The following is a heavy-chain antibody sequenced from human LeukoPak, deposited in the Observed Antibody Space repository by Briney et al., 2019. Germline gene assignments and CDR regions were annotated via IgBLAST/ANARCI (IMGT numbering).Heavy chain of an antibody. J-gene: IGHJ5*02. D-gene: IGHD3-10*01. CDR1: AGTLDNFA. CDR2: INPIFDTP. V-gene: IGHV1-69*05. CDR3: ARIGYYYGSGSYYSP. Sequence: SVKVSCKAAAGTLDNFAIIWVRQAPGQGLEWMGGINPIFDTPNYAQKFQDRVKITMDESTTTVYMELSSLRFEDTAVYYCARIGYYYGSGSYYSPWGQGTLVTVSS.